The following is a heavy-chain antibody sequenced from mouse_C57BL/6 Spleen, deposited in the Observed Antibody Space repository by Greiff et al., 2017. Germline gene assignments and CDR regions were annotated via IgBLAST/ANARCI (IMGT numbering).Heavy chain of an antibody. CDR2: ISYDGSN. V-gene: IGHV3-6*01. Sequence: ESGPGLVKPSQSLSLTCSVTGYSITSGYYWNWIRQFPGNKLEWMGYISYDGSNNYNPSLKNRISITRDTSKNQFFLKLNSVTTEDTATYYCARRGYSLYAMDYWGQGTSVTVSS. CDR1: GYSITSGYY. D-gene: IGHD6-1*01. CDR3: ARRGYSLYAMDY. J-gene: IGHJ4*01.